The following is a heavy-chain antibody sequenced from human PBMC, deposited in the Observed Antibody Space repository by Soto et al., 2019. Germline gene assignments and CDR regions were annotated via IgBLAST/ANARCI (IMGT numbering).Heavy chain of an antibody. Sequence: SETLSLTCTVSGGSISSYYWSWIRQPPGKGLEWIGYIYYSGSTNYNPSLKSRVTISVDTSKNQFSLKLSSVTAADTAVYYCARASGSLDVRIWDYWGQGTLVTVSS. J-gene: IGHJ4*02. D-gene: IGHD3-10*01. CDR1: GGSISSYY. CDR3: ARASGSLDVRIWDY. V-gene: IGHV4-59*01. CDR2: IYYSGST.